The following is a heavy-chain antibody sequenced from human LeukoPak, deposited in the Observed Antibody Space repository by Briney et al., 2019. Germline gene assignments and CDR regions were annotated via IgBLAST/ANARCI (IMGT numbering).Heavy chain of an antibody. V-gene: IGHV3-21*01. CDR3: ARAYGDHAGFDY. CDR1: GFTFSSYS. D-gene: IGHD4-17*01. CDR2: ISSSSSYI. Sequence: GGSLRLSCAASGFTFSSYSMNWVRQAPGKGLEWVSSISSSSSYIYYADSVKGRFTISRDNAKNSLYLQMNSLRAEDTAVHYCARAYGDHAGFDYWGQGTLVTVSS. J-gene: IGHJ4*02.